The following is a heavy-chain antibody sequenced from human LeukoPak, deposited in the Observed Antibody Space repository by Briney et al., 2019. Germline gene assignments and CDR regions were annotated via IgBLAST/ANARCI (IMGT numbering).Heavy chain of an antibody. CDR1: GFTFSSYA. CDR2: ISSNGGST. D-gene: IGHD3-10*01. Sequence: GGSLRLSCAASGFTFSSYAMHWVRQAPGKGLEYVSAISSNGGSTYYANSVKGRFTISRDNSKNTLYLQMNSLRAEDTALYYCAKDIGYYGSGSSIDYWGQGTLVTVSS. V-gene: IGHV3-64*01. J-gene: IGHJ4*02. CDR3: AKDIGYYGSGSSIDY.